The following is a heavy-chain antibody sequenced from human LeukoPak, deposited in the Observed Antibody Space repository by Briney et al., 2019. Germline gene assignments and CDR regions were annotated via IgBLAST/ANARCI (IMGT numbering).Heavy chain of an antibody. J-gene: IGHJ4*02. D-gene: IGHD3-22*01. CDR1: GFTFSSYG. CDR3: ARDQPDYYDSSGYYSLFDY. Sequence: GRSLRLSCAASGFTFSSYGMHRVRQAPGKGLEWVAVIWYDGSNKYYADSVKGRFTISRDNSKNTLYLQMNSLRAEDTAVYYCARDQPDYYDSSGYYSLFDYWGQGTLVTVSS. V-gene: IGHV3-33*01. CDR2: IWYDGSNK.